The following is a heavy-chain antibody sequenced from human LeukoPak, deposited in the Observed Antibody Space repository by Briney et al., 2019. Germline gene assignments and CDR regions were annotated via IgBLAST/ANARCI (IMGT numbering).Heavy chain of an antibody. V-gene: IGHV3-15*01. CDR2: VKSKNDGGTI. D-gene: IGHD3-22*01. Sequence: GGSLRLSCAASGITFNEIWRTWVRQAPGKGLEWVGRVKSKNDGGTIDYAAAVKDRFIISRDDSKNMLYLQMNSLKTEDTAMYYCTTPDSRGSGSKWSLNHWGQGTPVTVSS. CDR3: TTPDSRGSGSKWSLNH. J-gene: IGHJ4*02. CDR1: GITFNEIW.